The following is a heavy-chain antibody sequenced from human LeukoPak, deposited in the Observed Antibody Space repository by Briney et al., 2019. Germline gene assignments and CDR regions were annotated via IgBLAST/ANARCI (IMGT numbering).Heavy chain of an antibody. CDR2: INHSGST. CDR1: GGSFSGYY. Sequence: PSETLSLTCAVYGGSFSGYYWSWIRQPPGKGLEGIGEINHSGSTNYNPSLKRRVTISVDTSKNQFSLKLSSVTAADTAVYYCARATYYYGSGTTPHAFDIWGQGTMVTVSS. J-gene: IGHJ3*02. D-gene: IGHD3-10*01. V-gene: IGHV4-34*01. CDR3: ARATYYYGSGTTPHAFDI.